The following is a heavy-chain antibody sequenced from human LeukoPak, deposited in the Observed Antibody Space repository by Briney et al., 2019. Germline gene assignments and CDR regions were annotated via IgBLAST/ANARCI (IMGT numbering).Heavy chain of an antibody. Sequence: GGSLRLSCAASGFTFSSYWMSWVRQAPGKGLEWVSSIDSSGGYMFYADSVKGRFIISRNNAKDSLYLQMNSLRVEDTAVYYCLRGDRRDYWGQGTLVTVSS. J-gene: IGHJ4*02. CDR2: IDSSGGYM. V-gene: IGHV3-21*06. CDR1: GFTFSSYW. CDR3: LRGDRRDY.